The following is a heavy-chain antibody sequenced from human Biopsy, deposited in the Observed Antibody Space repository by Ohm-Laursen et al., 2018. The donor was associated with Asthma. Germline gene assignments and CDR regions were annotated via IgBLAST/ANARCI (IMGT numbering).Heavy chain of an antibody. CDR2: IYSGGTS. V-gene: IGHV3-53*01. J-gene: IGHJ4*02. D-gene: IGHD6-19*01. Sequence: SLRLSCAVSGFTVSRDHMFWVRQAPGKGLEWVSVIYSGGTSHTADSVRGRFTISRDFSKNTLHLQMHSLRVEDTAVYYCARGESSGWSHYYFGYWGQGTLVTVAS. CDR3: ARGESSGWSHYYFGY. CDR1: GFTVSRDH.